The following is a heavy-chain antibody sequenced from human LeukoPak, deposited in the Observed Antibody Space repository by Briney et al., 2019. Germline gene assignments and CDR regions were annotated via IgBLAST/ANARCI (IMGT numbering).Heavy chain of an antibody. CDR2: IRTSGGNI. CDR1: GFSFSSCG. V-gene: IGHV3-23*01. Sequence: GGSLRLSCAASGFSFSSCGMSWVRQAPGKGLEWVSTIRTSGGNIYYADSVKGRFTISRDNSKNTLYLQMNSLRAEDTAVYYCAKYYYGSGSYPLNFDYWGQGTLVTVSS. J-gene: IGHJ4*02. CDR3: AKYYYGSGSYPLNFDY. D-gene: IGHD3-10*01.